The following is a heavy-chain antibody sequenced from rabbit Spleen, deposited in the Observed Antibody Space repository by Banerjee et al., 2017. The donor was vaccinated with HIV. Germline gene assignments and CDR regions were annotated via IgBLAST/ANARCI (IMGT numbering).Heavy chain of an antibody. Sequence: QSLEESGGDLVKPGASLTLTCTASGFTLSSYWMYWVRQAPGKGLEWIGCINTASGGGTYYASWAKGLFTISKTSSTTVTLQMTSLTAADTATYFCARDLNGDGYAFFSLWGPGTLVTVS. CDR2: INTASGGGT. D-gene: IGHD6-1*01. CDR1: GFTLSSYW. CDR3: ARDLNGDGYAFFSL. V-gene: IGHV1S40*01. J-gene: IGHJ4*01.